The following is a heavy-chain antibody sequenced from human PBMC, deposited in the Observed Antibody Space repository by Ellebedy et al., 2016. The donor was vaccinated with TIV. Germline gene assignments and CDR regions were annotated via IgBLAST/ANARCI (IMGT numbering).Heavy chain of an antibody. Sequence: GESLKISCAASGFTFDDYTMHWVRQAPGKGLEWVSLISWDGGSTYYADSVKGRFTISRDNSKNTLYLQMNSLRAEDTAVYYCARDRGTTMTVSDYWGQGTLVTVSS. V-gene: IGHV3-43*01. CDR3: ARDRGTTMTVSDY. J-gene: IGHJ4*02. D-gene: IGHD3-22*01. CDR1: GFTFDDYT. CDR2: ISWDGGST.